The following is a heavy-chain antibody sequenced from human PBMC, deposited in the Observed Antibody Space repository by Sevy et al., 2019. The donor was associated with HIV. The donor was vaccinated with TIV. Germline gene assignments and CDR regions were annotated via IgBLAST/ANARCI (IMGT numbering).Heavy chain of an antibody. J-gene: IGHJ4*02. CDR3: ARGGTIAAAGMELDY. CDR2: INPSGGST. CDR1: GYTFTSYY. V-gene: IGHV1-46*01. Sequence: ASVNVSCKASGYTFTSYYMHWVRQAPGQGLEWMGIINPSGGSTSYAQKFQGRVTMTRDTSTSTVYMELSSLRSEDTAVYYCARGGTIAAAGMELDYWGQGTLVTVSS. D-gene: IGHD6-13*01.